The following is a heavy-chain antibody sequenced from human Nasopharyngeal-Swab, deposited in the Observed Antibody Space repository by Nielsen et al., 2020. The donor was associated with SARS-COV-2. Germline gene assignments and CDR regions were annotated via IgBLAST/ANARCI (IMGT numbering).Heavy chain of an antibody. J-gene: IGHJ4*02. V-gene: IGHV4-34*01. CDR2: LNHSGST. CDR3: ARGARRDKEDY. CDR1: GGSFSGYY. Sequence: SETLSLTCAVYGGSFSGYYWSWIRQPPGKGLEWLGDLNHSGSTNYNPSLKSRVTISVDTSKNQFSLKLSSVTAADTAVYYCARGARRDKEDYWGQGT. D-gene: IGHD2-15*01.